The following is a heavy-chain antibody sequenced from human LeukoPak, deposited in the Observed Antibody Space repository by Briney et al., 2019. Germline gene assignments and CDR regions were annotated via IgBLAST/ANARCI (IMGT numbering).Heavy chain of an antibody. V-gene: IGHV3-23*05. CDR1: GFTFSDYA. CDR3: ARSVPDYTRFDF. Sequence: GSLRLSCVASGFTFSDYAMNWVRPAPGKGLEWVSTFKTNYNQVYYAESVRGRFTISTDNSKNTAYLQMNSLRVEDTALYYCARSVPDYTRFDFWGQGALVTVSS. J-gene: IGHJ4*02. D-gene: IGHD4-11*01. CDR2: FKTNYNQV.